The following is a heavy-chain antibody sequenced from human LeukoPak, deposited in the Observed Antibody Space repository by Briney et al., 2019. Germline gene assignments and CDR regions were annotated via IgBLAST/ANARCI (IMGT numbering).Heavy chain of an antibody. CDR1: GGSISSYY. V-gene: IGHV4-59*01. CDR3: ARVYNYGSGSLPWFDP. J-gene: IGHJ5*02. Sequence: SETLSLTCTVSGGSISSYYWSWIRQPPGKGLEGIGYIYYSGSTNYNPSLKSRVTISVDTSKNQFSLKLTSVTAADTAVYYCARVYNYGSGSLPWFDPWGQGTLVTVSS. D-gene: IGHD3-10*01. CDR2: IYYSGST.